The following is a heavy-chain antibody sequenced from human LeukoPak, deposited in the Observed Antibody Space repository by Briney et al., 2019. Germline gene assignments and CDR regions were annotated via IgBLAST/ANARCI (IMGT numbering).Heavy chain of an antibody. V-gene: IGHV6-1*01. CDR3: AREGEKDIVVVPAAHLLSYFDY. Sequence: SQTLSLTCAISGDSVSSNSAAWNWIRQSPSRGLEWLGRTYYRSKWYNDYAVSVKSRITINPDTSKNQFSLQLNPVTPEDTAVYYCAREGEKDIVVVPAAHLLSYFDYWGQGTLVTVSS. CDR1: GDSVSSNSAA. J-gene: IGHJ4*02. CDR2: TYYRSKWYN. D-gene: IGHD2-2*01.